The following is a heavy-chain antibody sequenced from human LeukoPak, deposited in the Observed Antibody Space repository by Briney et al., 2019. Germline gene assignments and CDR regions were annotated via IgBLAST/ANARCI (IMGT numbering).Heavy chain of an antibody. V-gene: IGHV3-23*01. J-gene: IGHJ6*03. D-gene: IGHD3-22*01. CDR1: GFTFSSYT. CDR3: AKGTYYYDSSGYYRYYYYYYMDV. Sequence: GGSLRLSCEASGFTFSSYTMNWVRQAPGKGLEWVSAISGSGGSTYYAESVKGRFTISRDNSKNTLYLQMNSRRAKDTAVYYCAKGTYYYDSSGYYRYYYYYYMDVWGKGTTVTISS. CDR2: ISGSGGST.